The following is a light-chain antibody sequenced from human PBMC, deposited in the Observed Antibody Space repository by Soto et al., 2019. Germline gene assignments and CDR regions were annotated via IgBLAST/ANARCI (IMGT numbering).Light chain of an antibody. Sequence: EIVMTQSPATLSVSPGERASLSCRDSQSVSSNLAWYQQKPGQAPRLLIYGASNRATGIPARFSGSGSGTEFTLTISSLQSEDFAVYYCQQYNNWPPAFTFGPGTKVDIK. CDR2: GAS. V-gene: IGKV3-15*01. CDR1: QSVSSN. J-gene: IGKJ3*01. CDR3: QQYNNWPPAFT.